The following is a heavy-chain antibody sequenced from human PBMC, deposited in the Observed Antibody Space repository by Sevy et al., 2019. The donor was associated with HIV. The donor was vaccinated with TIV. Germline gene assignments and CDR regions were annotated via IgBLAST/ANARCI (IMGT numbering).Heavy chain of an antibody. J-gene: IGHJ3*02. CDR1: GFTFSSYW. V-gene: IGHV3-74*01. Sequence: GGSLRLSCAASGFTFSSYWMHWVRQAPGKGLVWVSRINSDGSSTSYADSVKGRFTISRDNAKNTLYLQMNSLRAEDTAGYYGARDRQQLVWNAFDIWGQGTMVTVS. D-gene: IGHD6-13*01. CDR3: ARDRQQLVWNAFDI. CDR2: INSDGSST.